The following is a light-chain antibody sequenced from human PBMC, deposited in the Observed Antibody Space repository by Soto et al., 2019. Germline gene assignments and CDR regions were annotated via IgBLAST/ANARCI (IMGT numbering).Light chain of an antibody. Sequence: NFMLTQPHSVSESPGKTVTISCTRSSGSIAGNYVQWYQQCPGSAPSTVIYEDNQRPSGVPDRFSGSIDSSSNSASLTISGLKTEDEADYYCQSYDNRNHVVFGGGTQLTVL. V-gene: IGLV6-57*04. CDR1: SGSIAGNY. CDR3: QSYDNRNHVV. J-gene: IGLJ2*01. CDR2: EDN.